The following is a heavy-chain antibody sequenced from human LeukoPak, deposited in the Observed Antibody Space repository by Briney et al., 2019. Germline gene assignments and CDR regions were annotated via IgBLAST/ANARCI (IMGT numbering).Heavy chain of an antibody. CDR3: ARLRAAAGPYYFDY. CDR1: GGSISSFY. V-gene: IGHV4-4*07. CDR2: IYTSGTT. D-gene: IGHD6-13*01. J-gene: IGHJ4*02. Sequence: PSETLSLTCAVSGGSISSFYWSWIRQPAGKGLEWIGRIYTSGTTNYNPSLKSRVTVSVDTSKNQFSLKLSSVTAADTAVYYCARLRAAAGPYYFDYWGQGTLATVSS.